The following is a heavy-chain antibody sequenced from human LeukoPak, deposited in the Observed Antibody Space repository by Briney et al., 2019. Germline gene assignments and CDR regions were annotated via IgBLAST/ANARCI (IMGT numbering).Heavy chain of an antibody. D-gene: IGHD3-22*01. CDR2: ISYDGSNK. V-gene: IGHV3-30*18. J-gene: IGHJ4*02. Sequence: PGGSLRLSCAASGFTFSSYGMHWVRQAPGKGLEWVAVISYDGSNKYYADSVKGRFTISRDNSKNTLYLQMNSLRAEDTAVYYCAKDPFTYYYDSSGYYEYYFDYWGQGTLVTVSS. CDR3: AKDPFTYYYDSSGYYEYYFDY. CDR1: GFTFSSYG.